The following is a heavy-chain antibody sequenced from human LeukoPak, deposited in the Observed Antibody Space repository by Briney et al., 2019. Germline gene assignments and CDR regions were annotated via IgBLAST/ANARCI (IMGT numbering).Heavy chain of an antibody. CDR2: INHSGST. J-gene: IGHJ4*02. Sequence: PSETLSLTCAVYGGSFSGYYRSWIRQPPGKGLEWIGEINHSGSTNYNPSLKSRVTISVDTSKNQFSLKLSSVTAADTAVYYCARGVYDYVWGSYRKPHFDYWGQGTLVTVSS. CDR3: ARGVYDYVWGSYRKPHFDY. D-gene: IGHD3-16*02. CDR1: GGSFSGYY. V-gene: IGHV4-34*01.